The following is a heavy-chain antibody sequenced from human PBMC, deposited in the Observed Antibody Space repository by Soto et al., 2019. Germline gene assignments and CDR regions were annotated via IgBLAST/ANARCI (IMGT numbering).Heavy chain of an antibody. J-gene: IGHJ4*02. Sequence: QVQLRESGPGLVKPSGTLSLTCAVSGGSISSSNWWSWVRQPPGKGLEWIGEIYHSGSTNYNPSLKSRVTISVDKSKNQFSLKLSSVTAADTAVYYCARILGADRDTAMVTGDYWGQGTLVTVSS. V-gene: IGHV4-4*02. CDR3: ARILGADRDTAMVTGDY. D-gene: IGHD5-18*01. CDR2: IYHSGST. CDR1: GGSISSSNW.